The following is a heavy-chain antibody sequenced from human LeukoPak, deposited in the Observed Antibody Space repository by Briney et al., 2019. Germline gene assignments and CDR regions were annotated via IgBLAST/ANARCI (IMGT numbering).Heavy chain of an antibody. CDR3: ARGGDGYNSGPFDY. D-gene: IGHD5-24*01. V-gene: IGHV4-4*07. Sequence: SETLSLTCTVSGGSISSYYWSWIRQPAGKGLEWIGRIYTSGSTNYNPSLKSRVTMSVDTSKNQFSLKLSSVTAADTAVYYCARGGDGYNSGPFDYWGQGTLVTVSS. CDR2: IYTSGST. CDR1: GGSISSYY. J-gene: IGHJ4*02.